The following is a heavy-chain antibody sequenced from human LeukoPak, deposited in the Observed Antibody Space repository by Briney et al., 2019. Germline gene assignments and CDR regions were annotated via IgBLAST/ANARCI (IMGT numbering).Heavy chain of an antibody. J-gene: IGHJ6*02. CDR2: IKHDGSER. V-gene: IGHV3-7*04. D-gene: IGHD3-22*01. CDR1: GFTFSSFW. Sequence: PGGSLRLSCAASGFTFSSFWMTWVRQAPGKGLEWVANIKHDGSERYYVDSMKGRFTISRDNAKNSLDLQMNSLRAEDTALYYCARHYYDTSAYYYGYYYHGMYVWGQGTTVTVSS. CDR3: ARHYYDTSAYYYGYYYHGMYV.